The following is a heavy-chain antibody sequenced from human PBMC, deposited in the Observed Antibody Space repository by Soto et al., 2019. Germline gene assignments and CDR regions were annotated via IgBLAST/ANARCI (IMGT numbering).Heavy chain of an antibody. CDR1: GGSISSYY. CDR2: IYYSGST. J-gene: IGHJ5*02. Sequence: PSETLSLTCTVSGGSISSYYWSWIRQPPGKGLEWIGYIYYSGSTNYNPSLKSRVTISVDTSKNQFSLKLSSVTAADTAVYYCASARRDRGGYCSGGSCPASRFDPWGKGTLVTVS. D-gene: IGHD2-15*01. V-gene: IGHV4-59*08. CDR3: ASARRDRGGYCSGGSCPASRFDP.